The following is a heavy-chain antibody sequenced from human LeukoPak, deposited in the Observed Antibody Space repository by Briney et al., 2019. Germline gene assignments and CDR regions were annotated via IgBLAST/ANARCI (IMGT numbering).Heavy chain of an antibody. CDR2: IKTKTDGGTT. D-gene: IGHD3-10*01. CDR3: TARHYYGSGSYYKSLDY. Sequence: PGGSLRLSCAASGFTFSNAWMSWVRQAPGKGLEWVGRIKTKTDGGTTDYAAPVKGRFTISRDDSKDTLYLQMNGLKIEDTAVYYCTARHYYGSGSYYKSLDYWGQGTLVTVSS. J-gene: IGHJ4*02. V-gene: IGHV3-15*01. CDR1: GFTFSNAW.